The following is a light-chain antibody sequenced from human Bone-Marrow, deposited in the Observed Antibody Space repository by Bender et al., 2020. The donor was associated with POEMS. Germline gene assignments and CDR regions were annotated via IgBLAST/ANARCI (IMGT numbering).Light chain of an antibody. CDR2: QNS. J-gene: IGLJ1*01. CDR1: KLGDKD. CDR3: LAWDSDTGV. V-gene: IGLV3-1*01. Sequence: SYELTQPPSMSVSPGQTASITCSGNKLGDKDVSWFQKKPGQSPVLVIYQNSKRPSGIPERFSGYNSGNTATLTISGTQAMDEADYYCLAWDSDTGVFGTGTKVTVL.